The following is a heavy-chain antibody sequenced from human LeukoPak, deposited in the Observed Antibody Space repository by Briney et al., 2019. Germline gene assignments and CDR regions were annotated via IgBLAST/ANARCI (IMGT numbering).Heavy chain of an antibody. V-gene: IGHV1-3*01. CDR3: ARKYCSSTSCSWFDP. J-gene: IGHJ5*02. D-gene: IGHD2-2*01. Sequence: GASVKVSCKASGYTFTSYAMHWVRQAPGQRLEWMGWINAGNGNTKYSQKFQGRVTITRDTSASTAYMELSSLRSEGTAVYYCARKYCSSTSCSWFDPWGQGTLVTVSS. CDR2: INAGNGNT. CDR1: GYTFTSYA.